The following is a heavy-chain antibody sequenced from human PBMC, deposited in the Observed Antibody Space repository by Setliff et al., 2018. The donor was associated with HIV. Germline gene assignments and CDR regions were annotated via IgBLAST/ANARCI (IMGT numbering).Heavy chain of an antibody. CDR1: GGSISSYY. CDR2: IYTSGNT. Sequence: PSETLSLTCTVSGGSISSYYWSWIRQPPGKGLEWIGHIYTSGNTNHNPSLKGRVTISVDTSENQFSLKLSSVTAADPAVSYCARQPRWLQFPRYFDYWGQGTLVTVSS. V-gene: IGHV4-59*08. D-gene: IGHD5-12*01. CDR3: ARQPRWLQFPRYFDY. J-gene: IGHJ4*02.